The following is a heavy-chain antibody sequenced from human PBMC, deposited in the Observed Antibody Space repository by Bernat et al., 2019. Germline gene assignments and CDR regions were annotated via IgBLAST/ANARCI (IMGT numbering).Heavy chain of an antibody. CDR3: ARDGRGVRGVMGYYGMDV. D-gene: IGHD3-10*01. CDR2: ISYDGSNK. Sequence: QVQLVESGGGVVQPGRSLRLSCAASGFTFSSYAMHWVHQAPGKGLEWVAVISYDGSNKYYADSVKGRFTISRDNSKNTLYLQMNSLRAEDTAVYYCARDGRGVRGVMGYYGMDVWGQGTTVTVSS. J-gene: IGHJ6*02. CDR1: GFTFSSYA. V-gene: IGHV3-30-3*01.